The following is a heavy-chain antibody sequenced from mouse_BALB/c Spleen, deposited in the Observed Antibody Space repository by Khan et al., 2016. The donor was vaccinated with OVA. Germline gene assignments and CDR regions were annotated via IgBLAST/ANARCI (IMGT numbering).Heavy chain of an antibody. CDR1: GYTFTTYT. CDR2: INPSNDYT. J-gene: IGHJ3*01. D-gene: IGHD3-2*01. V-gene: IGHV1-4*01. Sequence: QVQLKQSGAELARPGASVKMSCKTSGYTFTTYTLHWVNQRPGRSLEWIGYINPSNDYTNYNQKFKDKSTLTADKSSSTAYMQLSSLTSEDSAVXYCAGWGQLGLRGGFTYWGQGTLVTVSA. CDR3: AGWGQLGLRGGFTY.